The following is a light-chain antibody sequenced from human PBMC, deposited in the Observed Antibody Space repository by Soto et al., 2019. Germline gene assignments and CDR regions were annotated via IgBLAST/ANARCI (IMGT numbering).Light chain of an antibody. V-gene: IGKV3-15*01. CDR1: QSVRSN. CDR2: GAS. CDR3: QQRSNWPRFT. J-gene: IGKJ3*01. Sequence: EIVMTQSPATLSVSPGETATLSCRASQSVRSNLAWYQQKPGQAPRLLIYGASTRATGIPARFSGGGSGTEFTLTISSLEPEDFAVYYCQQRSNWPRFTFGPGTKVDIK.